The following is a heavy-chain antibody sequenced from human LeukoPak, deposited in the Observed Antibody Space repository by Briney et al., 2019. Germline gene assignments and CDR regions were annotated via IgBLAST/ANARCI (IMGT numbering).Heavy chain of an antibody. CDR1: GYTFTSYA. Sequence: ASVKVSCKASGYTFTSYAMHWVRQAPGQGLEWMGGIIPIFGTANYAQKFQGRVTITADESTSTAYMELSSLRSEDTAVYYCARPDQYYYYGMDVWGQGTTVTVSS. CDR2: IIPIFGTA. V-gene: IGHV1-69*13. J-gene: IGHJ6*02. CDR3: ARPDQYYYYGMDV. D-gene: IGHD2-2*01.